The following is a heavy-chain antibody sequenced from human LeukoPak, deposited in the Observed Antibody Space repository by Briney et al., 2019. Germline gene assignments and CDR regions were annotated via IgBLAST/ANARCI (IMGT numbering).Heavy chain of an antibody. V-gene: IGHV3-30*04. CDR2: ISYDGSNE. CDR1: GFTFSSYV. CDR3: TREGSYSSVDY. D-gene: IGHD1-26*01. J-gene: IGHJ4*02. Sequence: GGSLRLSCAASGFTFSSYVMHWVRQAPGKGLEWVAIISYDGSNEYYADSVKGRFTISSDNAKNSLHLQMNNLRAEDTAMYFCTREGSYSSVDYWGQGTLVTVSS.